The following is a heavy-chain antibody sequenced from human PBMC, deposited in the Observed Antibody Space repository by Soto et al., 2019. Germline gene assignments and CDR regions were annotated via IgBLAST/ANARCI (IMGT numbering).Heavy chain of an antibody. CDR3: ARDLEITMVRGAGWYYGMDV. CDR2: IIPIFGTA. J-gene: IGHJ6*02. V-gene: IGHV1-69*13. Sequence: ASVKVSCKASGGTFSSYAISWVRQAPGQGLEWMGGIIPIFGTANYAQKFQGRVTITADESTSTAYMELSSLRSEDTAVYYCARDLEITMVRGAGWYYGMDVWGQGTTVTVSS. D-gene: IGHD3-10*01. CDR1: GGTFSSYA.